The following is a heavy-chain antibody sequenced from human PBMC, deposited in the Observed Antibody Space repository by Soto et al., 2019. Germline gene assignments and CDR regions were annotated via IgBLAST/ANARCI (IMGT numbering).Heavy chain of an antibody. CDR1: GFTFSSYS. Sequence: GGSLRLSCAASGFTFSSYSMNWVRQAPGKGLEWVSSISSSSSYIYYADSVKGRFTISRDNAKNSLYLQMNSLRAEDTAVYYCARDKGSSGWYVTDYWGQGTRVTVSS. J-gene: IGHJ4*02. V-gene: IGHV3-21*01. D-gene: IGHD6-19*01. CDR3: ARDKGSSGWYVTDY. CDR2: ISSSSSYI.